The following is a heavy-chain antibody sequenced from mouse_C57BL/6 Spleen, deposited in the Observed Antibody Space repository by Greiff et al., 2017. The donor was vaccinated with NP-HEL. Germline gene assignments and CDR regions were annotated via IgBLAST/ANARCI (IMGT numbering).Heavy chain of an antibody. CDR1: GYTFTSYW. V-gene: IGHV1-64*01. CDR2: IHPNSGST. J-gene: IGHJ4*01. D-gene: IGHD1-1*01. Sequence: QVQLQQPGAELVKPGASVKLSCKASGYTFTSYWMHWVKQRPGQGLEWIGMIHPNSGSTNYNEKFKSKATLTVDKSSSTAYMQLSSLTSEDSAVYYCARSWVVATKAMDYWGQGTSVTVSS. CDR3: ARSWVVATKAMDY.